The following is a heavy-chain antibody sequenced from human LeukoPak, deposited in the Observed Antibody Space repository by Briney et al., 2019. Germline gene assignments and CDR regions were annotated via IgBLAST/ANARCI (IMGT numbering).Heavy chain of an antibody. Sequence: GESLKLSCKGSGYSFSSYCIGWVRQMPGKGLEWMGIIYPGDSDTRYSPSFQGQVTISADKSISTAYLQWSSLKASDTAMYYCARPPLQYAGDPEYWSQGTLVTVPS. V-gene: IGHV5-51*01. CDR3: ARPPLQYAGDPEY. J-gene: IGHJ4*02. CDR1: GYSFSSYC. D-gene: IGHD2-21*02. CDR2: IYPGDSDT.